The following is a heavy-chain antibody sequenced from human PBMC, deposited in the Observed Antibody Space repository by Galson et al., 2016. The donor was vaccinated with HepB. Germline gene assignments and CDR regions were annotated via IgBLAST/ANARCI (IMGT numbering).Heavy chain of an antibody. D-gene: IGHD3-3*01. Sequence: LRLSCAASGFSFKNYDMHWVRQTPGKGLEWVSTIDAAGATYYLGSVKGRFAHSRENAKNSLYLQMNSLRAEDTAIYYCARAYYDFVYGMDVWGQGTTVTVSS. J-gene: IGHJ6*02. V-gene: IGHV3-13*01. CDR1: GFSFKNYD. CDR2: IDAAGAT. CDR3: ARAYYDFVYGMDV.